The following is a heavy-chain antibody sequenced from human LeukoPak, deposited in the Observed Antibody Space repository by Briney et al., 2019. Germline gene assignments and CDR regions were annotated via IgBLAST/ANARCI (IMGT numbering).Heavy chain of an antibody. V-gene: IGHV4-59*11. CDR3: ARDPGENYPYNWFDP. CDR1: GGSITSHY. D-gene: IGHD5-24*01. Sequence: PSETLSLTCTVSGGSITSHYWSWIRQPPGKGLEWVGYFYYSGNTNYNPSLKSRVTISVDTSKNQFSLSLTSVTAADTAVYYCARDPGENYPYNWFDPWGQGTLVTVSS. J-gene: IGHJ5*02. CDR2: FYYSGNT.